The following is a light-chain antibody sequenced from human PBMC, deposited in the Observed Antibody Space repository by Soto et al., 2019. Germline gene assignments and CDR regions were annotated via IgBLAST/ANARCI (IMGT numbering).Light chain of an antibody. CDR3: QSYDSSLSGYV. J-gene: IGLJ1*01. Sequence: QSVRTQPPSVSGAPGQRVTISCTGSSSNIGAGYDVHWYQQLPGTAPKLLIYGNSNRPSGVPDRFSGSKSGTSASLAITELQAEDEADYYRQSYDSSLSGYVFGTGTKVTVL. CDR2: GNS. CDR1: SSNIGAGYD. V-gene: IGLV1-40*01.